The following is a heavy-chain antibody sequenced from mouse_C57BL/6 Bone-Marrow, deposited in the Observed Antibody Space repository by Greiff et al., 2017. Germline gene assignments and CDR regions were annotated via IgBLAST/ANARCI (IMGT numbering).Heavy chain of an antibody. V-gene: IGHV7-1*01. CDR1: GFTFSDFY. J-gene: IGHJ3*01. D-gene: IGHD3-2*02. Sequence: EVMLVESGGGLVQSGRSLRLSCATSGFTFSDFYMEWVRQAPGKGLEWIAASRNKANDYTTEYSASVKGRFIVSRDTSQSILYLQMNALRAEDTAIYYCARDARTAQAFAYWGQGTLVTVSA. CDR3: ARDARTAQAFAY. CDR2: SRNKANDYTT.